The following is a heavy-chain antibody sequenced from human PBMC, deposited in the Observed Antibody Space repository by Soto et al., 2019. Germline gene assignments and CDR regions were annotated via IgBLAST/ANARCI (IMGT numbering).Heavy chain of an antibody. V-gene: IGHV3-30*18. D-gene: IGHD3-10*02. Sequence: QIQLVESGGGVVQPGRSLRLSCAASGFAFRSFGRHWVRQVPGRGLDWLSVISYDKNTIHYAGSVRGRFTISRDNSKNTVYLDIKSLRPEDTAIYYCAKGGATAAVLDYWGQGTLVTVSP. CDR2: ISYDKNTI. CDR1: GFAFRSFG. CDR3: AKGGATAAVLDY. J-gene: IGHJ4*02.